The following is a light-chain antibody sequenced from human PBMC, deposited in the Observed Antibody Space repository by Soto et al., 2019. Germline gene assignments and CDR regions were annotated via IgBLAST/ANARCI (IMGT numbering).Light chain of an antibody. Sequence: EIVLTQSPGTLSLSPGERATLSCRASQSVSISYLAWYQQRPGQAPRLLIYGASSRATGIPDRFSGSGSGTDSTLTINRLEPEDFAVYYCQQYDSSPPFALTFGGGTKVDIK. CDR2: GAS. CDR3: QQYDSSPPFALT. V-gene: IGKV3-20*01. CDR1: QSVSISY. J-gene: IGKJ4*01.